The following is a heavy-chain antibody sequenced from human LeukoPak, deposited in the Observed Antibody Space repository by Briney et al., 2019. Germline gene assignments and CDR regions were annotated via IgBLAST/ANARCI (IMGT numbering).Heavy chain of an antibody. CDR2: IIPILGIA. Sequence: SVKVSCKASGGTFSSYAISWVRQAPGQGLEWMGRIIPILGIANYAQKFQGRVTITADKSTSTAYMELSSLRSEDTAVYYCARDSSAGVVTAPDYWGQGTLVTVSS. J-gene: IGHJ4*02. D-gene: IGHD2-21*02. CDR3: ARDSSAGVVTAPDY. CDR1: GGTFSSYA. V-gene: IGHV1-69*04.